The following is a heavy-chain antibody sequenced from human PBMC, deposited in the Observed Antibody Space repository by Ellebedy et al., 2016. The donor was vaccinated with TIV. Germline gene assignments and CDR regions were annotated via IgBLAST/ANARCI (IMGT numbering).Heavy chain of an antibody. D-gene: IGHD3-9*01. V-gene: IGHV3-48*03. CDR2: ISNSGRTT. J-gene: IGHJ3*02. Sequence: PGGSLRLSCAAAGFTLGSYEMIWVRQAPGKGPEWISYISNSGRTTYYADFVEGRFIISRDPANNTLFLQMYSLTAEDTALYYCARGPYYDVVTGYVGAFDIWGQGTMVSVSS. CDR1: GFTLGSYE. CDR3: ARGPYYDVVTGYVGAFDI.